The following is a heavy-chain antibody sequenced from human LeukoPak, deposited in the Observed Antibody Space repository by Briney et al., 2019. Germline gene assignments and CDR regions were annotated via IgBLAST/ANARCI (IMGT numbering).Heavy chain of an antibody. V-gene: IGHV5-51*01. CDR3: ASLPSGYYFDY. D-gene: IGHD3-10*01. CDR1: GYSFTSYW. Sequence: GESLKISCKGSGYSFTSYWIGWVRHMPGKGLEWMGIIYPGDADTRYSPSFQGQVTISADKSIGTAYLQWSSLKASDTAMYYCASLPSGYYFDYWGQGTLVTVSS. J-gene: IGHJ4*02. CDR2: IYPGDADT.